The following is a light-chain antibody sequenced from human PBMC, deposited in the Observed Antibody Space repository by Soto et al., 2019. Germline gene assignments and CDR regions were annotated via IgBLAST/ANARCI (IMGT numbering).Light chain of an antibody. CDR1: QSVTSNY. V-gene: IGKV3-20*01. J-gene: IGKJ1*01. Sequence: EIVLTQSPGTLSLSPGERATLSCGASQSVTSNYLAWYQQKPGQAPRLLIFGASIRVPGIPDRFIGSGSGTDFTLTITRLEPEDFAVYYCQHYVTSLTTFGQGTKVEVK. CDR3: QHYVTSLTT. CDR2: GAS.